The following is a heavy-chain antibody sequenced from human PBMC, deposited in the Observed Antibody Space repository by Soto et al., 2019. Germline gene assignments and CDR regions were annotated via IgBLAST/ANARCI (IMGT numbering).Heavy chain of an antibody. CDR1: RFTLSDYN. J-gene: IGHJ4*02. Sequence: PGGSLRLSCAASRFTLSDYNVNWVRQVPGRGLEWVSYISRSSGTRYYADSVQGRFTISRDNAKNSLYLQMTSLRDEDTAVYYCARDRYCITSSCYSPVDFWGQGALVTVSS. CDR2: ISRSSGTR. CDR3: ARDRYCITSSCYSPVDF. V-gene: IGHV3-48*02. D-gene: IGHD2-2*01.